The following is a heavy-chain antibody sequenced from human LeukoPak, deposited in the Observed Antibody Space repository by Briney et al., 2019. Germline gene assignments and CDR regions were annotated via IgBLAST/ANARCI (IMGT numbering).Heavy chain of an antibody. V-gene: IGHV1-46*01. J-gene: IGHJ3*02. D-gene: IGHD3-10*01. CDR3: ARPYYGSGSYYKDAFHI. Sequence: ASVKVSCKASGYTFTSYYMHWVRQAPGQGLEWMGIINPSGGSTSYAQKFQGSVTLSRDTSTSTVYMELSSLRSEDTAVYYCARPYYGSGSYYKDAFHIWGQGTMVTVSS. CDR2: INPSGGST. CDR1: GYTFTSYY.